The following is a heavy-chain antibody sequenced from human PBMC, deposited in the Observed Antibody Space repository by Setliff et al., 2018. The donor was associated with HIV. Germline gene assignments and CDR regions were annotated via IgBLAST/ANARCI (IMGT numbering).Heavy chain of an antibody. CDR3: ARGSSGWPYYFDY. J-gene: IGHJ4*02. D-gene: IGHD6-19*01. V-gene: IGHV1-69-2*01. CDR1: GYTFTHSY. Sequence: GASVKVSCKASGYTFTHSYMHWVRQAPGKGLEWMGRVDPEDGEAIYVEKFQGRVTITADTSTDTAYMELSSLRSEDTAVYYCARGSSGWPYYFDYWGQGTLVTVSS. CDR2: VDPEDGEA.